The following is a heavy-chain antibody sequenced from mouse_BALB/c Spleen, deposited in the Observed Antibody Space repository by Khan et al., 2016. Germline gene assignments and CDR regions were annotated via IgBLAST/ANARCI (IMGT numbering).Heavy chain of an antibody. D-gene: IGHD1-1*01. CDR1: GYSFTGYY. J-gene: IGHJ4*01. Sequence: VRLQQSGPELVKPGASVKISCKASGYSFTGYYMHWVKQSHVKSLEWIGRINPYNGATSYNQNFKDKASLTVDKSSSTAYMELHSLTSEDSAVYYCARPYYYGSSYSYAMDYWGQGTSVTVSS. CDR3: ARPYYYGSSYSYAMDY. CDR2: INPYNGAT. V-gene: IGHV1-31*01.